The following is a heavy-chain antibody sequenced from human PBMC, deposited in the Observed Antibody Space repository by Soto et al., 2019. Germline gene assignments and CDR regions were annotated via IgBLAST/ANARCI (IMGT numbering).Heavy chain of an antibody. Sequence: GGSLRLSCAASGFTFDDYAMHWVRQAPGKGLEWVSGISWNSGSIGYADSVKGRFTISRDNAKNSLYLQMNSLRAEDTALYYCAKDLWGAVTYYFDYWGQGTLVTVSS. CDR3: AKDLWGAVTYYFDY. V-gene: IGHV3-9*01. CDR1: GFTFDDYA. CDR2: ISWNSGSI. J-gene: IGHJ4*02. D-gene: IGHD3-16*01.